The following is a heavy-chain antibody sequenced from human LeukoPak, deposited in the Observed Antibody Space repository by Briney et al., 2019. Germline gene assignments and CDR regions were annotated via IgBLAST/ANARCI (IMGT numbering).Heavy chain of an antibody. CDR3: ATPRGPAAIWGFYAFDI. Sequence: QAGGSLRLSCAASGFTFSSYSMNWVRRAPGKGLEWVSAISGSGGSTYYADSVKGRFTISRDNSKNTLYLQMNSLRAEDTAVYYRATPRGPAAIWGFYAFDIWGHGTMVTVSS. CDR1: GFTFSSYS. CDR2: ISGSGGST. V-gene: IGHV3-23*01. J-gene: IGHJ3*02. D-gene: IGHD2-2*01.